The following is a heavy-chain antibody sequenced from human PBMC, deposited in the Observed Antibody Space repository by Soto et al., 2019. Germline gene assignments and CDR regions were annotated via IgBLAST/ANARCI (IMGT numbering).Heavy chain of an antibody. CDR1: GGSISSSSFH. J-gene: IGHJ5*02. CDR2: IYYSGST. CDR3: ARRERAAGTDWWFDP. V-gene: IGHV4-39*01. Sequence: QLQLQESGPGLVKPSETLSLTCTVSGGSISSSSFHWGWIRQPPGKGLEWIGSIYYSGSTYYSPSIKRRVTISVDTSKYQFSLKLSSVTAADTAVYYCARRERAAGTDWWFDPWGQGTLVTVSS. D-gene: IGHD6-13*01.